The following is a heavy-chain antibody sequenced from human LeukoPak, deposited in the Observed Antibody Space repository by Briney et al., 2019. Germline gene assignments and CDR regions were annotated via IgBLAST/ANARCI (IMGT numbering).Heavy chain of an antibody. CDR2: IYYSGST. CDR3: ARDRDPWEHYYYGMDV. J-gene: IGHJ6*02. Sequence: SETLSLTCTVSGGSISSGDYYWSWIRQPPGKGLEWIGYIYYSGSTYYNPSLKSRVTIPVDTSKNQFSLKLSSVTAADTAVYYCARDRDPWEHYYYGMDVWGQGTTVTVSS. D-gene: IGHD1-26*01. CDR1: GGSISSGDYY. V-gene: IGHV4-30-4*08.